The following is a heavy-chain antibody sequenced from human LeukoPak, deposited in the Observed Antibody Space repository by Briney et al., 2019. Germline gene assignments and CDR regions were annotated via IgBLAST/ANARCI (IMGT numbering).Heavy chain of an antibody. CDR2: IYYSGRT. CDR1: GGSIRSYY. Sequence: PSETLSLTCTVSGGSIRSYYWSWIRQSPGKGLEWIGYIYYSGRTKYNPSLKSRVTISVDTSTNQFSLKLSSVTAADTAVYYCARESLGSVDPRGYSTTVSQDVWGKGTSVTISS. J-gene: IGHJ6*04. D-gene: IGHD4-17*01. CDR3: ARESLGSVDPRGYSTTVSQDV. V-gene: IGHV4-59*01.